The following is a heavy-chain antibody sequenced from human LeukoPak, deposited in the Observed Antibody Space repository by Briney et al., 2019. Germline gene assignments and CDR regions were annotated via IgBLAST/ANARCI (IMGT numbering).Heavy chain of an antibody. D-gene: IGHD6-19*01. V-gene: IGHV3-23*01. J-gene: IGHJ4*02. CDR2: ISASGGST. CDR3: AKVAALGAVADLDY. CDR1: GFTFSSSA. Sequence: GSLRLSCAASGFTFSSSAMSWVRQVPGKGLEWVSGISASGGSTNYADSVKGRFTISRDNSKNTLYLQMNSLRAEDTAVYYCAKVAALGAVADLDYWGQGTLVTVSS.